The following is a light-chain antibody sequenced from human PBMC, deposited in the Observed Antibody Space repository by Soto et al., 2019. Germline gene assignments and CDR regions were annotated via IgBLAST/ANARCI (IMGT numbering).Light chain of an antibody. J-gene: IGKJ2*01. CDR3: QQYNRSST. CDR1: QSISSW. V-gene: IGKV1-5*03. CDR2: KAS. Sequence: DIQMTQSPSTLSASVGDRVTITCRASQSISSWLAWYQQKPGKAPKLLIYKASSLESGVPSRFSGRGSGKEFTLTIISLQPDYCATYSCQQYNRSSTLGQGTKLEIK.